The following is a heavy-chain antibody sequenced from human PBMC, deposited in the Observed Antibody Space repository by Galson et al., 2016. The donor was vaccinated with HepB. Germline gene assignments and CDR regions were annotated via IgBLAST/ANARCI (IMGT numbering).Heavy chain of an antibody. V-gene: IGHV3-23*01. D-gene: IGHD2/OR15-2a*01. CDR1: GLTSGNIA. J-gene: IGHJ4*02. Sequence: LRLSCAVSGLTSGNIAMSWVRQAPGQGLEWVSDISASGGTTHYADSVKGRFTISRDNSKKTLYLQMNSLRADDRAVYYCEKEDFYAPLRYWGQGTLVTVPS. CDR2: ISASGGTT. CDR3: EKEDFYAPLRY.